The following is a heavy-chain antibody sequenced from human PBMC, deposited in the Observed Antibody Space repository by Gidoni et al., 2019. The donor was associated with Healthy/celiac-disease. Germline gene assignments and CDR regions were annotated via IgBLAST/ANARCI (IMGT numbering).Heavy chain of an antibody. CDR1: GFTFSSYW. Sequence: EVQLVASGGGLVQPGGSLRLSCAASGFTFSSYWMSWVRQAPGKGLEWVANIKQDGSEKYYVDSVKGRFTISRDNAKNSLYQQMNSLRAEDTAVYYCARQPHPDAFDIWGQGTMVTVSS. CDR3: ARQPHPDAFDI. V-gene: IGHV3-7*03. CDR2: IKQDGSEK. J-gene: IGHJ3*02.